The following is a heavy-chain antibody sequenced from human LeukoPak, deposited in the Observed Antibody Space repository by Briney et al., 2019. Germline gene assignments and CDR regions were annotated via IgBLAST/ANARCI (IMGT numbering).Heavy chain of an antibody. CDR3: ARDGLLWFGEPLDY. CDR2: INPNSGGT. Sequence: ASMKVSCKASGYTFNGYYMHWVRQAPGQGLEWMGWINPNSGGTNYAQKFQGRVTMTRDTSISTAYMELSRLRSDDTAVYYCARDGLLWFGEPLDYWGQGTLVTVSS. V-gene: IGHV1-2*02. D-gene: IGHD3-10*01. CDR1: GYTFNGYY. J-gene: IGHJ4*02.